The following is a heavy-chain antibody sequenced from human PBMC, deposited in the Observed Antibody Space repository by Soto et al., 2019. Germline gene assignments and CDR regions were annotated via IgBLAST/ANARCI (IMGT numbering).Heavy chain of an antibody. CDR1: GGSISSGGYS. D-gene: IGHD6-19*01. CDR3: ARSRRGAYSSGWYSPSGYYNYGIEV. J-gene: IGHJ6*02. CDR2: IYHSGST. Sequence: SETLSLTCAVSGGSISSGGYSWSWIRQPPGKGLEWIGYIYHSGSTYYNPSLKSRVTISVDTSKNQFSLKLSSVTAADTAVYYCARSRRGAYSSGWYSPSGYYNYGIEVWGQGTKVTVSS. V-gene: IGHV4-30-2*01.